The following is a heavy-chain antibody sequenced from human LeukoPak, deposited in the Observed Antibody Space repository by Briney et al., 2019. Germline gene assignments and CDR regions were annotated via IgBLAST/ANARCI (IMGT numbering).Heavy chain of an antibody. V-gene: IGHV4-34*01. CDR1: GTTLSSYA. CDR3: ARALAPVAATLLVYDY. Sequence: GSLRLSCAASGTTLSSYAMSWIRQPPGKGLEWIGEINHSGSTNYNPSLKSRVTISVDTSKNQFSLKLSSVTAADTAVYYCARALAPVAATLLVYDYWGQGTLVTVSS. J-gene: IGHJ4*02. CDR2: INHSGST. D-gene: IGHD2-15*01.